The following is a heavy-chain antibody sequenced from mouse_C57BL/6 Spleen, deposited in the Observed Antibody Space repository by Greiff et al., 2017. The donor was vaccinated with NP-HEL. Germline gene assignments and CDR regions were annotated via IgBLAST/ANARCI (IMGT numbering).Heavy chain of an antibody. Sequence: VQLQESGPELVKPGASVKISCKASGYAFSSSWMNWVKQRPGKGLEWIGRIYPGDGDTNYNGKFKGKATLTADKSSSTAYMQLSSLTSEDSAVYFCARSLYYGSSYLFDYWGQGTTLTVSS. V-gene: IGHV1-82*01. D-gene: IGHD1-1*01. CDR2: IYPGDGDT. CDR1: GYAFSSSW. J-gene: IGHJ2*01. CDR3: ARSLYYGSSYLFDY.